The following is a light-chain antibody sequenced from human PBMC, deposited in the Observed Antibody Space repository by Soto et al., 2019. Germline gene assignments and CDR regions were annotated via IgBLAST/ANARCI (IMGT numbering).Light chain of an antibody. CDR3: QQYNNYGSWT. V-gene: IGKV1-5*03. J-gene: IGKJ1*01. Sequence: DIQMTQSPSTLSASVGDRVTITCRASQSISGWLAWYQQKPGKAPKLLIYKASSLESGVPSRFGGSGSGTEFTLTISSLQPDDFATYYCQQYNNYGSWTFGQGTKVDIK. CDR1: QSISGW. CDR2: KAS.